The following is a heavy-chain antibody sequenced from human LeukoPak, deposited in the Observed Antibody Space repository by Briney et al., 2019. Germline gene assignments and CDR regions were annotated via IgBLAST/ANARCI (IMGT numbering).Heavy chain of an antibody. D-gene: IGHD6-13*01. CDR2: ISSSSSYI. V-gene: IGHV3-21*01. J-gene: IGHJ4*02. Sequence: GGSLRLSCAASGFTFSSYSMNWVRQAPGKGLEWVSSISSSSSYIYYADSVKGRFTISRDNAKNSLYLQMNSLRAEDTAVYYCARDRAAAGPFDYWGQGTLVTVFS. CDR1: GFTFSSYS. CDR3: ARDRAAAGPFDY.